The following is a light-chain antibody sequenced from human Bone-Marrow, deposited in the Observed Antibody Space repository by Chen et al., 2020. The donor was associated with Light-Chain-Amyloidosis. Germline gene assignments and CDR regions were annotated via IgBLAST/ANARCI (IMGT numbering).Light chain of an antibody. J-gene: IGKJ1*01. CDR2: STT. Sequence: DIQMTQSPLSLSASVGDRVTITCRASQSIDNHLNWYQQKVGKAPKLLIYSTTTLEFGVPSRFAGSGSGTDFTLTISSLQPEDVASYYCQQSFTSPRTFGQGTRVE. CDR3: QQSFTSPRT. V-gene: IGKV1-39*01. CDR1: QSIDNH.